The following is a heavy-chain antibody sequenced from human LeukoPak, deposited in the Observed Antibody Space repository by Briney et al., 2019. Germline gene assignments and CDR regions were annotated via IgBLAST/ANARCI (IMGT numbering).Heavy chain of an antibody. CDR2: ISASGGNT. V-gene: IGHV3-23*01. Sequence: PGGSLRLSCAASGFTFNIYSMNWARRAPGKGLEWVSGISASGGNTSYADSVRGRFTISRDISTDTLWLQMDSLRTEDTAVYYCAKGPLRGTAAAIDYWGQGTLVTVSS. D-gene: IGHD2-2*01. CDR1: GFTFNIYS. CDR3: AKGPLRGTAAAIDY. J-gene: IGHJ4*02.